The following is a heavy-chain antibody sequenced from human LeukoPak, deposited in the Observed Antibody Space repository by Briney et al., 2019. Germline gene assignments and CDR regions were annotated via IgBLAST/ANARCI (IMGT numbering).Heavy chain of an antibody. J-gene: IGHJ3*02. Sequence: SETLSLTCTVSGGSISTYYWSWIRQPPGKGLEWIGYIYYSGSTEYNHSLKSRVTISVDTTKNQLSLKLRSVTAADTAVYYCARDSRFSSVAARYLDVFDIWGQGTMVTVSS. CDR1: GGSISTYY. V-gene: IGHV4-59*01. CDR2: IYYSGST. CDR3: ARDSRFSSVAARYLDVFDI. D-gene: IGHD6-6*01.